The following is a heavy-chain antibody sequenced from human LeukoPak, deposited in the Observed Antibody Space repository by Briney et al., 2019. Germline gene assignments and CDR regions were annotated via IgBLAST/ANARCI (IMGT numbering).Heavy chain of an antibody. Sequence: SETLSLTCTVSGDSISSSSYYWGWIRQPPGKGLEWIGSIYYSGSTYYNPSLKSRVTMSVDTSKNQFSLRLSSVTAADTAVYYCARRVMAAAPWFDYWGQGTLVTVSS. J-gene: IGHJ4*02. CDR3: ARRVMAAAPWFDY. CDR2: IYYSGST. D-gene: IGHD6-13*01. V-gene: IGHV4-39*01. CDR1: GDSISSSSYY.